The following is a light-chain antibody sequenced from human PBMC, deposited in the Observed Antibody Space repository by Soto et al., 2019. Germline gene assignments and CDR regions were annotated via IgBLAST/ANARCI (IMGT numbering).Light chain of an antibody. J-gene: IGLJ1*01. CDR3: SSYAGSILYV. Sequence: QSVLTQPPSASGSPGQSVTISCTGTSSDVGGYSYVSWYQQHPGKAPKLMIYEVSKRPSGVPDRFLGSKSGSTASLTVSGLQEEDEADYYCSSYAGSILYVFGTGTKVTVL. CDR2: EVS. CDR1: SSDVGGYSY. V-gene: IGLV2-8*01.